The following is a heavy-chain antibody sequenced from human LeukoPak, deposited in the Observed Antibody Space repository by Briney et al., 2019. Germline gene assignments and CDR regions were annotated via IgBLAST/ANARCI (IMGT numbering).Heavy chain of an antibody. CDR2: IYSDGNT. CDR3: ARAPSGWYFDS. J-gene: IGHJ4*02. V-gene: IGHV3-53*01. CDR1: GFTVSSAY. D-gene: IGHD6-19*01. Sequence: GGSLRLSCAASGFTVSSAYISWVRQAPGEGLEWLSAIYSDGNTYYADSVKGRFTIFRDNSKNMLYLQMNSLRADDTAVYYCARAPSGWYFDSWGQGTLVTVSS.